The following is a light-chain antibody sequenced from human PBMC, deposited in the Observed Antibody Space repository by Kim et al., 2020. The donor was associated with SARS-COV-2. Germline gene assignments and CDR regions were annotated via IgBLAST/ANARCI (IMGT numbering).Light chain of an antibody. CDR2: GAS. Sequence: VSPGGKATHSCRASQSVSNNLAWYQQKPGQAPRLLIYGASTRATDIPARFSGSGSGTEFTLTINSLQSEDFAVYYCQQYNKWPLTFGGGTKVDIK. CDR3: QQYNKWPLT. J-gene: IGKJ4*01. CDR1: QSVSNN. V-gene: IGKV3-15*01.